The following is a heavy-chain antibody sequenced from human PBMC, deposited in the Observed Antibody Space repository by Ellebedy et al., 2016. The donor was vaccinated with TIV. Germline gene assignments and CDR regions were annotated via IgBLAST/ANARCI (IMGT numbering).Heavy chain of an antibody. V-gene: IGHV1-2*02. CDR3: GRGGSDYAFDI. D-gene: IGHD4-17*01. CDR1: GYTFTSYY. J-gene: IGHJ3*02. Sequence: ASVKVSXXASGYTFTSYYMHWVRQAPGQGLEWMGWINPNSGGTNYAQKFQGRVTMTRDTSISTAYMELSRLRSDDTAVYYCGRGGSDYAFDIWGQGTLVIVSS. CDR2: INPNSGGT.